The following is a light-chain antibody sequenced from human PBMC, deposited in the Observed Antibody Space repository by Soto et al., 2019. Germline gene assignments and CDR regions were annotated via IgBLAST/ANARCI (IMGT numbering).Light chain of an antibody. CDR3: SSYTSSSTLG. CDR2: YVS. Sequence: QSALTQPASVSGSPGQSITISCTGTSSDVGGYNYVSWYQQHPGKAPKLMIYYVSNRPSGVSNRFSGSKSGNTASLTISGLQAEDEADYYCSSYTSSSTLGFGTGTQLTVL. CDR1: SSDVGGYNY. J-gene: IGLJ1*01. V-gene: IGLV2-14*01.